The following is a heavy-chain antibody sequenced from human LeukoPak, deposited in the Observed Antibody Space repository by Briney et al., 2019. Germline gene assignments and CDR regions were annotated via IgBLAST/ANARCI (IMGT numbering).Heavy chain of an antibody. D-gene: IGHD6-6*01. Sequence: ASVKVSCKASGYTFTSYAMNWVRQAPGQGLEWMGWINPYSGGTNYEQKFQGRVTMTRDTSISTAYMEVSRVRSDDTAMYYCARGSSTRVYYYYYMDVWGKGTTVTISS. CDR2: INPYSGGT. V-gene: IGHV1-2*02. CDR3: ARGSSTRVYYYYYMDV. J-gene: IGHJ6*03. CDR1: GYTFTSYA.